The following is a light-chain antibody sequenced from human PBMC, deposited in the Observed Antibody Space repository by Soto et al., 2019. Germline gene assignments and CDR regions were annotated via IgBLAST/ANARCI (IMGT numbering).Light chain of an antibody. J-gene: IGKJ1*01. CDR3: QQSYMTPRT. Sequence: DIQLTQSPSFLSASVGDRVTITCRASQGIRSYLAWYQQRPGKAPELLIYGASTLRPGGASRFGGSGSGTDFTLTISSLQPEDFAAYYCQQSYMTPRTFGQGTKVEI. CDR2: GAS. V-gene: IGKV1-39*01. CDR1: QGIRSY.